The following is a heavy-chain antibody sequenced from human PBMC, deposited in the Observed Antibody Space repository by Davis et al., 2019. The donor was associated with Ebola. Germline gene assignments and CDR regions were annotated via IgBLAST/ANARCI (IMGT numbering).Heavy chain of an antibody. J-gene: IGHJ6*03. CDR3: AREASYHYYYYYMDV. CDR2: IYTSGST. Sequence: PSETLSLTCTVSGGSISSYYWSWIRQPAGKGLEWIGRIYTSGSTNYNPSLKSRVTMSVDTSKNQFSLKLSSVTAADTAVYYCAREASYHYYYYYMDVWGKGTTVTVSS. CDR1: GGSISSYY. D-gene: IGHD2-2*01. V-gene: IGHV4-4*07.